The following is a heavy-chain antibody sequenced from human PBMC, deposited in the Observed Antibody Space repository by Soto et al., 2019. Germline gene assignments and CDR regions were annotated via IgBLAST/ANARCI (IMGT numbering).Heavy chain of an antibody. CDR3: ASTIAVAGHYYYYGMDV. CDR2: IYYSGST. V-gene: IGHV4-59*01. J-gene: IGHJ6*02. D-gene: IGHD6-19*01. CDR1: GGSISSYY. Sequence: KASETLSLTCTVSGGSISSYYWSWIRQPPGKGLEWIGYIYYSGSTNYNPSLKSRVTISVDTSKNQFSLKLSSVTAADTAVYYCASTIAVAGHYYYYGMDVWGQGTTVTVSS.